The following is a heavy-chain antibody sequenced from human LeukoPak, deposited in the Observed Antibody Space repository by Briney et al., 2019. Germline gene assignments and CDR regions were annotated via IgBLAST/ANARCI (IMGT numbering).Heavy chain of an antibody. CDR3: AREDYYGDYYLHY. CDR1: GGSISNYY. J-gene: IGHJ4*02. V-gene: IGHV4-4*07. Sequence: SETLSLTCTVSGGSISNYYWSWIRQPAGKGLEWIGRISISGSTNYNPSLKSRVTMSVDTSKNQFSLKLSSVTAADTAVYYCAREDYYGDYYLHYWGQGTLVTVSS. CDR2: ISISGST. D-gene: IGHD2-21*02.